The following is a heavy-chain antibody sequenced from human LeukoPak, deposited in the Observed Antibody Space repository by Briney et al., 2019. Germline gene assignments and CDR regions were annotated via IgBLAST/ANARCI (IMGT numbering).Heavy chain of an antibody. CDR3: ARTGILTGTNRFDP. J-gene: IGHJ5*02. V-gene: IGHV1-2*02. Sequence: GASVKVSCKASGYTFTGYYMHWVRQAPGQGLEWMGWINPNSGGTNYAQKFQGRVTMTRDTSISTAYMELSRLRSDDTAVYYCARTGILTGTNRFDPWGQGTLVTVSS. CDR1: GYTFTGYY. CDR2: INPNSGGT. D-gene: IGHD3-9*01.